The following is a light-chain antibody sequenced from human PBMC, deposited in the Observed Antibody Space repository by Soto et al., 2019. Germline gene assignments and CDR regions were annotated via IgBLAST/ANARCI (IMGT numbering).Light chain of an antibody. J-gene: IGKJ2*01. V-gene: IGKV3-20*01. CDR3: QQYSTLPHT. CDR1: QSVTNSF. Sequence: ESVLTQSPGTLSLSPGERATLSCRTSQSVTNSFFAWYQQRPGQAPRLLIYGISSRATSIPDRFSGSGSGIDFTLTITRLEPEDFVVYYCQQYSTLPHTFGQGTKLEVK. CDR2: GIS.